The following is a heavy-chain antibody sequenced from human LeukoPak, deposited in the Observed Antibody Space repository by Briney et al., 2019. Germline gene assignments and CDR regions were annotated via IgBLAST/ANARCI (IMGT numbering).Heavy chain of an antibody. J-gene: IGHJ4*02. D-gene: IGHD5-12*01. Sequence: TSETLSLTCTVSGYSISSGYYWGWIRQPPGKGLEWIGEINHSGSTNYNPSLKSRVTISVDTSKNQFSLRLSSVTAADTAVYYCARVGSGYDSYYFDYWGQGTLVTVSS. CDR1: GYSISSGYY. CDR3: ARVGSGYDSYYFDY. V-gene: IGHV4-38-2*02. CDR2: INHSGST.